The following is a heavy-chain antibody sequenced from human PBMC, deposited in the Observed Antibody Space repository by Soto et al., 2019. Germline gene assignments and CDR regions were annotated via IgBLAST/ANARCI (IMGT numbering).Heavy chain of an antibody. CDR1: GFTFGDYA. D-gene: IGHD3-3*01. V-gene: IGHV3-49*03. J-gene: IGHJ6*02. CDR2: IRSKAYGGTT. CDR3: TRDQKYYDFWSGYYTGNYYYGMDV. Sequence: LRLSFTASGFTFGDYAMSWFRQAPGKGLEWVGFIRSKAYGGTTEYAVSVKGRFTISRDDSKSIAYLQMNSLKTEDTAVYYCTRDQKYYDFWSGYYTGNYYYGMDVWGQGTTVTVSS.